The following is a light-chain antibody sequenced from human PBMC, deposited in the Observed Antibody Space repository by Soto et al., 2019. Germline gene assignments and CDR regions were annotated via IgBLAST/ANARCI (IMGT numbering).Light chain of an antibody. V-gene: IGLV2-14*01. Sequence: QSALVQPASVSGSPGQSITISCTGTRSDIGRYNYVSWYQQHPGEAPKLLIYEVTYRPSGVSARFSGSKSGSTASLTISGLQAEDEADYYCSSYSTTTSPHVLFGGGTKLTVL. CDR2: EVT. CDR3: SSYSTTTSPHVL. CDR1: RSDIGRYNY. J-gene: IGLJ2*01.